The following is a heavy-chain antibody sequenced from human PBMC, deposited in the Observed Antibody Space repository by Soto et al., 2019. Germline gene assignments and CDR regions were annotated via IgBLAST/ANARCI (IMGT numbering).Heavy chain of an antibody. CDR2: IYYSGRT. Sequence: QVQLQDSGPGLVKPSQTLSLTCTVSGGSISSGGYYWSWIRQHPGTGLEWIGYIYYSGRTYYNPSLRSRVNISVDTSKHQSSRKLSSVTAADTAVYYCASGGEYCSGGSGYGTNFDYWGQGTLVTVSS. J-gene: IGHJ4*02. CDR1: GGSISSGGYY. V-gene: IGHV4-31*03. CDR3: ASGGEYCSGGSGYGTNFDY. D-gene: IGHD2-15*01.